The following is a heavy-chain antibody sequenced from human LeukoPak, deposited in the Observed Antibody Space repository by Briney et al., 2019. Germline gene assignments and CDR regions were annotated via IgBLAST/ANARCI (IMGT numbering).Heavy chain of an antibody. J-gene: IGHJ5*02. CDR3: ARWNYAYDR. D-gene: IGHD1-7*01. CDR2: TGLYGDGE. Sequence: GGSLRLSCVASGFTLRTFGMAWVRQAPGKGLEWVAHTGLYGDGEYAESVRGRFTISRDNAKSSEYLEMNSLRAEDSALYSCARWNYAYDRWGQGTPVTVSS. CDR1: GFTLRTFG. V-gene: IGHV3-7*01.